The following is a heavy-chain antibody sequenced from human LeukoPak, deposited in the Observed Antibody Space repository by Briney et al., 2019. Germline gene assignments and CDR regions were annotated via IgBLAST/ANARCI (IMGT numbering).Heavy chain of an antibody. V-gene: IGHV3-64D*06. D-gene: IGHD2-21*01. J-gene: IGHJ4*02. CDR3: VKRPGDPAGWCFDY. CDR1: GFTFTNYA. CDR2: ISYNGNNA. Sequence: PGGSLRLSCSASGFTFTNYAMEWVRQAPGEGLEYISAISYNGNNAYYADSVRGRFTLSRDNSRNTLYLQMSSLRVEDTAVYYCVKRPGDPAGWCFDYWGQGILVTVSS.